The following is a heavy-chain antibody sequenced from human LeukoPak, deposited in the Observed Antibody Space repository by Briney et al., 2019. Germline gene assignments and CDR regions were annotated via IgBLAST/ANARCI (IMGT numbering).Heavy chain of an antibody. D-gene: IGHD2-15*01. Sequence: GGSLRLSCTASGFTFSDYALSWFRQAPGKGLEWVGFIRSKAYGGTTEYAASVKGRFTISRDDSKSIAYLQMNTLKTEDTAVYYCTSDIVVVVAVKSFDYWGQGTLVTASS. V-gene: IGHV3-49*03. CDR1: GFTFSDYA. J-gene: IGHJ4*02. CDR3: TSDIVVVVAVKSFDY. CDR2: IRSKAYGGTT.